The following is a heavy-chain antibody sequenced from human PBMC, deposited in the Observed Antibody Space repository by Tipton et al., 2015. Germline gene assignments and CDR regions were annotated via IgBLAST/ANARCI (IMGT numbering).Heavy chain of an antibody. CDR3: ARQILGYHYDDAFDI. Sequence: SLRLSCKASGFNLRDHYMTWIRQAPGKGLEWVSHISTIGTTIYYADSVKGRFTISRDNAKDSLFLQMNSLRAEDTAVYYCARQILGYHYDDAFDIWGQGTMVTVSP. CDR1: GFNLRDHY. V-gene: IGHV3-11*01. J-gene: IGHJ3*02. D-gene: IGHD3-22*01. CDR2: ISTIGTTI.